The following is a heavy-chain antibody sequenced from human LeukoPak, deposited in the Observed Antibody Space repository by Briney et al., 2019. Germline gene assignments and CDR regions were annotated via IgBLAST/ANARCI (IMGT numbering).Heavy chain of an antibody. Sequence: GGSLRLSCAASGFTFSSYSMNWVRQAPGKGLEWVSYISSSSSTIYYADSVKGRFTISRDNAKNSLYLQMNSLSAEDTAVYYCARALLWFGREDDCWGQGTLVTVSS. CDR1: GFTFSSYS. D-gene: IGHD3-10*01. CDR3: ARALLWFGREDDC. V-gene: IGHV3-48*04. J-gene: IGHJ4*02. CDR2: ISSSSSTI.